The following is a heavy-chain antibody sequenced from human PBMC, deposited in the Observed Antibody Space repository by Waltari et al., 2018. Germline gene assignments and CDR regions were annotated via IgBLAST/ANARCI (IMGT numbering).Heavy chain of an antibody. D-gene: IGHD2-21*02. CDR3: VRHRGHF. CDR1: GFTVSSNY. CDR2: IVIGGGT. Sequence: EVQLVESGGGLIQPGGSLRLSCAASGFTVSSNYMSWVRQAPGKGLEWVSLIVIGGGTDYADSVKSRFTISRDNSNNTRYLQMNSLRAEDTAVYYCVRHRGHFWGKGTTVTVAS. V-gene: IGHV3-53*01. J-gene: IGHJ6*04.